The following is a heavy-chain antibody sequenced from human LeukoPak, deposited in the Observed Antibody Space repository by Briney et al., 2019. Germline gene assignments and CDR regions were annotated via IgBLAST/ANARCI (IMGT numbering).Heavy chain of an antibody. D-gene: IGHD1-14*01. CDR1: GGSISSYY. J-gene: IGHJ4*02. V-gene: IGHV4-59*01. Sequence: PSETLSLTCTVSGGSISSYYWSWIRQPPGKGLEWIGYIYYSGSTNYNPSLKSRVTISVDTSKNQFSLKLSSVTAADTAVYYCARARTLPSYFDYWGQGTLVTVSS. CDR3: ARARTLPSYFDY. CDR2: IYYSGST.